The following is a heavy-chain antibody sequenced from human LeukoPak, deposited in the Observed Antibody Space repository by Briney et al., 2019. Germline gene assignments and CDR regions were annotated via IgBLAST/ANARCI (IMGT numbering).Heavy chain of an antibody. J-gene: IGHJ4*02. D-gene: IGHD3-10*01. Sequence: ASVKVSCKASGYTFIGYYMHWMRQAPGQGLEWMGWINPNSGDTNSAQKFQGRVTMTRDTSISTAYMELSRLKSDDTAVYDCARDSGYYYGSGSYYAFDYWGQGTLVTVSS. V-gene: IGHV1-2*02. CDR1: GYTFIGYY. CDR3: ARDSGYYYGSGSYYAFDY. CDR2: INPNSGDT.